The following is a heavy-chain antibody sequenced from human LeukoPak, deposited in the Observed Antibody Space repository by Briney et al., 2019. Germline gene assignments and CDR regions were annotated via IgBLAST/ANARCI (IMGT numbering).Heavy chain of an antibody. D-gene: IGHD3-22*01. CDR3: ARGSTYYDSSGQVPFDY. J-gene: IGHJ4*02. CDR2: IYYSGST. Sequence: PSETLSLTCTVSGGSISSSSYYWGWIRQPPGKGLEWIGSIYYSGSTYYNPSLKSRVTISVDTSKNQFSLKLSSVTAADTAVYYCARGSTYYDSSGQVPFDYWGQGALVTVSS. V-gene: IGHV4-39*01. CDR1: GGSISSSSYY.